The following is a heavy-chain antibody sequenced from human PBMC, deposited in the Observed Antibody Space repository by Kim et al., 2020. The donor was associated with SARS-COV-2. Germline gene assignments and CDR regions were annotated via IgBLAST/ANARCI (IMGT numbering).Heavy chain of an antibody. D-gene: IGHD6-19*01. CDR2: ISNDGTNK. V-gene: IGHV3-30*18. J-gene: IGHJ4*02. Sequence: GGSLRLSCAASGFTFSDYGMHWVRQAPGKGLEWVAVISNDGTNKYYADSVKGRFTISRDNSKHTLYLQMNSLTAEDTAVCYCANARRSGGWYQGFDYWGQRTPVTVSS. CDR1: GFTFSDYG. CDR3: ANARRSGGWYQGFDY.